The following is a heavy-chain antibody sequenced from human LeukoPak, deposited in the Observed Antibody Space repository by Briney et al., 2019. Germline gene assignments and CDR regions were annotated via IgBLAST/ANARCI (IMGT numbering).Heavy chain of an antibody. CDR3: ATTGTTSGY. V-gene: IGHV3-43*01. Sequence: GGSLRLSCAASGFTFDDYTVHWVRQAPGKGLEWVSLISWDGGSTYYADSVKGRFTISRDNSKNSLYLQMNSLRTEDTALYYCATTGTTSGYWGQRTLVTVSS. J-gene: IGHJ4*02. D-gene: IGHD1-1*01. CDR1: GFTFDDYT. CDR2: ISWDGGST.